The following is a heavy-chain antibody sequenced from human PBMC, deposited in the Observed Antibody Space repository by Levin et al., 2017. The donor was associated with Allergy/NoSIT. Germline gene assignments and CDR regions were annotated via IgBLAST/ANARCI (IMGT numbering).Heavy chain of an antibody. D-gene: IGHD2/OR15-2a*01. V-gene: IGHV3-72*01. J-gene: IGHJ3*02. CDR1: GFTFSDHY. Sequence: GGSLRLSCAASGFTFSDHYMDWVRQAPGKGLEWVGRSRNKANSYTTEYAASVKGRFTISRDDSENSLFLQMNSLKIEDTAVYYCTRVEFYAVDTWGQGTVVTVSP. CDR3: TRVEFYAVDT. CDR2: SRNKANSYTT.